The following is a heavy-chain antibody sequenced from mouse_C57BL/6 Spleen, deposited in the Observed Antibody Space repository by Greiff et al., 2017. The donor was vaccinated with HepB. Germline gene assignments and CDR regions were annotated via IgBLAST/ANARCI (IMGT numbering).Heavy chain of an antibody. J-gene: IGHJ2*01. CDR3: TTDGYDVGGFDY. D-gene: IGHD2-2*01. Sequence: EVQLQQSGAELVRPGASVKLSCTASGFNIKDDYMHWVKQRPEQGLEWIGWIDPENGDTEYASKFQGKATITADTSSNTAYLQLSSLPSEDTAVYYCTTDGYDVGGFDYWGKGTTLTVSS. CDR2: IDPENGDT. V-gene: IGHV14-4*01. CDR1: GFNIKDDY.